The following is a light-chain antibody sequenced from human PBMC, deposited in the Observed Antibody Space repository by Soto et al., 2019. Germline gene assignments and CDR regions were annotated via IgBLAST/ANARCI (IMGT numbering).Light chain of an antibody. J-gene: IGKJ1*01. CDR2: GAS. CDR3: QQYGRTSWT. Sequence: EIVFTPSPGTPFFFPGEGAPLSCRASQSVSTNFFAWYQQKPGQAPRLLIYGASTRATGIPDRFSGSGSGTDFTLTISRLEPEDFAVYYCQQYGRTSWTFGQGTKV. CDR1: QSVSTNF. V-gene: IGKV3-20*01.